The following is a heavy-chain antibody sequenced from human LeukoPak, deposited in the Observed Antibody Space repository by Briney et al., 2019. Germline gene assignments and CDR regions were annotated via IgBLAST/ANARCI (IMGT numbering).Heavy chain of an antibody. CDR2: ISSSSSYI. D-gene: IGHD1-20*01. V-gene: IGHV3-21*01. Sequence: PGGSLRLSCAASGFTFSSYSMNWVRQAPGKGLEWVSSISSSSSYIYYADSVKGRFAISRDNAKNSLYLQMNSLRAEDTAVYYCARRAFNWNDWYFDYWGQGTLVTVSS. CDR1: GFTFSSYS. J-gene: IGHJ4*02. CDR3: ARRAFNWNDWYFDY.